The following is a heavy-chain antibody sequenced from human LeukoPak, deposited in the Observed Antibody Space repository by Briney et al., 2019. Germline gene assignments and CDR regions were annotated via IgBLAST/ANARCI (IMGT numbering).Heavy chain of an antibody. CDR1: DYTFTTYG. V-gene: IGHV1-8*02. D-gene: IGHD3-22*01. J-gene: IGHJ5*02. Sequence: ASVKVSCKASDYTFTTYGISWVRQAPGQGLEWMGWMNPNSGNTGYAQKFQGRVTMTRNTSISTAYMELSSLRSEDTAVYYCARITVGIVDDAFDPWGQGTLVTVSS. CDR3: ARITVGIVDDAFDP. CDR2: MNPNSGNT.